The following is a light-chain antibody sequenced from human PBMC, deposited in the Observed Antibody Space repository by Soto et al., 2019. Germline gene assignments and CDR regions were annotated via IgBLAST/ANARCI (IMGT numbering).Light chain of an antibody. CDR3: QQYHSYPVT. CDR2: AAS. J-gene: IGKJ4*01. V-gene: IGKV1-16*02. Sequence: DIQMTQSPSSLSASVGDTVTITCRASQGINDFLAWFQQKPGKDPKPLISAASSLQSGVPSKFSGSGSDRDFSLTISSLQPEDSATYYCQQYHSYPVTFGGGTKVEIK. CDR1: QGINDF.